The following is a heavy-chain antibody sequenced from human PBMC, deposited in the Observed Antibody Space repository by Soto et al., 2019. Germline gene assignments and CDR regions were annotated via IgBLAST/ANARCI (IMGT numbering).Heavy chain of an antibody. CDR1: GYTFTSYG. CDR2: ISAHNGHT. V-gene: IGHV1-18*01. D-gene: IGHD6-19*01. J-gene: IGHJ4*01. Sequence: QVHLVQSGAEVKKPVASVKVSCKASGYTFTSYGIIWIRQAPGQGLVWMGWISAHNGHTKYTQNFQGRVTMTTDISTSTANMELRGLRSDDPAVDYCAREGGGWHDHGGHGPMVTVSS. CDR3: AREGGGWHDH.